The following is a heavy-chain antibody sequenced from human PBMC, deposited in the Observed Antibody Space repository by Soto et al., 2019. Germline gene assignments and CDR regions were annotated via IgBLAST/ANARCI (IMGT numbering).Heavy chain of an antibody. Sequence: GGSLRLSCAASGFTFSSYAMHWVRQAPGKGLEWVAVISYDGSNKYYADSVKGRFTISRDNSKNTLYLQMNSLRAEDTAVYYCARGDSSGYYVPAYYYYYYGMDVWGQGTTVTVSS. CDR1: GFTFSSYA. J-gene: IGHJ6*02. CDR3: ARGDSSGYYVPAYYYYYYGMDV. D-gene: IGHD3-22*01. V-gene: IGHV3-30-3*01. CDR2: ISYDGSNK.